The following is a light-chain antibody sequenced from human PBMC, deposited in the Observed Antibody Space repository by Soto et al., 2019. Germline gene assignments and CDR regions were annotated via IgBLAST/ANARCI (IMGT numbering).Light chain of an antibody. CDR2: KTS. CDR3: QQYKSFSLT. J-gene: IGKJ4*01. Sequence: DIQMTQSXSTLSASVGDRVTITCRASQSINNWLAWYQQKPGKAPKLLIYKTSDLESGVPSRFSGSGSGTEFSLTISSLQPDDFATYYCQQYKSFSLTFGGGTKVDIK. CDR1: QSINNW. V-gene: IGKV1-5*03.